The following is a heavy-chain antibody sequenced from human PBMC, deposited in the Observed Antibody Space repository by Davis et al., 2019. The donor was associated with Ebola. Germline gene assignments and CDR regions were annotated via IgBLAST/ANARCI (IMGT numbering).Heavy chain of an antibody. CDR2: IYHSGST. Sequence: PSETLSLTCAVSGGSISSGGYSWSWIRQPPGKGLEWIGYIYHSGSTYYNPSLKSRVTISVDTSKNQFSLKLSSVTAADTAVYYCARDQVWFDPWGQGTLVTVSS. CDR1: GGSISSGGYS. V-gene: IGHV4-30-2*01. J-gene: IGHJ5*02. CDR3: ARDQVWFDP.